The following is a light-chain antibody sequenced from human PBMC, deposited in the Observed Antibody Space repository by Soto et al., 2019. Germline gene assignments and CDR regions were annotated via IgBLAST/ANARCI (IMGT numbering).Light chain of an antibody. Sequence: EIQMTQSPSTLSASVGDRVTITCRASQNISIWLAWYQQKPGKAPTILISNGSSLESGVPSRFSGSGSGTEFTLTISSLLPDDFATYYCQQYSTYWLPVGQGPKVEIK. CDR1: QNISIW. J-gene: IGKJ1*01. CDR3: QQYSTYWLP. CDR2: NGS. V-gene: IGKV1-5*03.